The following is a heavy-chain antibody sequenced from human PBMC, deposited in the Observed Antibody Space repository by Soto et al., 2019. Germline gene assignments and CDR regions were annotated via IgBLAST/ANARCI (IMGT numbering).Heavy chain of an antibody. Sequence: ASVKVSCKASGYTFTSYAMDWVRQAPGQRLEWMGWINAGNGNTKYSQKFQGRVTITRDTSASTAYMELSSLRSEDTAVYYCARGGGMIAAADPQSFVYWGQGTLVTVSS. CDR3: ARGGGMIAAADPQSFVY. V-gene: IGHV1-3*01. CDR1: GYTFTSYA. J-gene: IGHJ4*02. D-gene: IGHD6-13*01. CDR2: INAGNGNT.